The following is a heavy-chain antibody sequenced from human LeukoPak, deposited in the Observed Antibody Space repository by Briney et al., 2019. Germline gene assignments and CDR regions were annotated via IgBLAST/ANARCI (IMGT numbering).Heavy chain of an antibody. V-gene: IGHV4-59*01. Sequence: PSETLSLTCTVSGGSISGYYWSWLRQPPGKELEWIAYIYHSGSTTYNPSLESRVTLSVDTSKNQLSLRLSSVTAADTAVYYCARSWAVHEAYYYGMDVWGQGTTVTVSS. CDR2: IYHSGST. CDR3: ARSWAVHEAYYYGMDV. J-gene: IGHJ6*02. CDR1: GGSISGYY. D-gene: IGHD6-19*01.